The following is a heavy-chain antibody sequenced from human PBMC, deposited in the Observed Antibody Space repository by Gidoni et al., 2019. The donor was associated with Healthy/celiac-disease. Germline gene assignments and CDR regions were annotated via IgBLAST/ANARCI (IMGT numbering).Heavy chain of an antibody. V-gene: IGHV1-8*01. Sequence: QVQLVQSGAEVKKPGASVKVSCKASGYTFTSYDINWVRQATGQGLEWMGWMNPNSGNKGYAQKFQGRVTMTRNTSISTAYMELSSLRSEDTAVYYCARAAKRQAVAGTKIDYWGQGTLVTVSS. CDR1: GYTFTSYD. CDR2: MNPNSGNK. D-gene: IGHD6-19*01. CDR3: ARAAKRQAVAGTKIDY. J-gene: IGHJ4*02.